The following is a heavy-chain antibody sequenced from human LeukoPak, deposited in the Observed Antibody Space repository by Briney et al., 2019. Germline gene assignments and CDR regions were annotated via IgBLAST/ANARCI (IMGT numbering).Heavy chain of an antibody. CDR3: ARDRSMATRLWKPTDY. Sequence: GGSLRLSCAASGFTFSTYSMNWVRQAPGKGLEWVSSISSSSSYIYYADSVKGRFTISRDNARNSLYLQMDSLRAEDTAVYYCARDRSMATRLWKPTDYWGQGTLVTVSS. J-gene: IGHJ4*02. CDR1: GFTFSTYS. V-gene: IGHV3-21*01. D-gene: IGHD6-6*01. CDR2: ISSSSSYI.